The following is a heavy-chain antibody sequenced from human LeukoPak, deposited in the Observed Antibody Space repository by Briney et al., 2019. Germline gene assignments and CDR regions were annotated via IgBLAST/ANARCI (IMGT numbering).Heavy chain of an antibody. CDR3: ARERYTAYSNFDY. V-gene: IGHV1-2*02. CDR1: GYTFTNHP. Sequence: GASVKVSCKASGYTFTNHPMHWVRQAPGQGLEWMGWINPNSGDTNYVQKFQGRVTMTRDPSISTAYMELSGLRADDTAVYYCARERYTAYSNFDYWGQGTQVTVSS. D-gene: IGHD5-12*01. CDR2: INPNSGDT. J-gene: IGHJ4*02.